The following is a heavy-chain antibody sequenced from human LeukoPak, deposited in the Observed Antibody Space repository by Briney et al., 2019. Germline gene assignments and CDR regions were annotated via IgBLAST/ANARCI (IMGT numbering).Heavy chain of an antibody. V-gene: IGHV3-53*01. Sequence: PGGSLRLSCAASGFTVSSNYMSWVRQAPGKGLEWVSVIYSGGSTYYADSVKGRFTISRDNSKNTLYLQMNSLRAEDTAVYYCARGCPGTSCLNVDMDVWGKGTTVTVSS. J-gene: IGHJ6*03. CDR1: GFTVSSNY. CDR3: ARGCPGTSCLNVDMDV. CDR2: IYSGGST. D-gene: IGHD2-2*01.